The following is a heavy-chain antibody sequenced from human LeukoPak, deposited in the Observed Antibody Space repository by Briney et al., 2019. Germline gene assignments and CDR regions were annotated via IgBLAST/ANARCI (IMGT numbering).Heavy chain of an antibody. J-gene: IGHJ4*02. CDR1: GFTFSSYW. V-gene: IGHV3-7*01. CDR3: ARDKDFWSGYLLAD. D-gene: IGHD3-3*01. Sequence: QPGGSLRLSCAASGFTFSSYWMSWVRQAPGKGLEWVANIKQDGSEKYYVDSVKGRLAISRDNAKNSLYLQMNSLRAEDTAVYYCARDKDFWSGYLLADWGQGTLVTVSS. CDR2: IKQDGSEK.